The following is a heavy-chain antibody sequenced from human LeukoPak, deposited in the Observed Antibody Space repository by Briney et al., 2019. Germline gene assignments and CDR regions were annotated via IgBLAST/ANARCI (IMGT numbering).Heavy chain of an antibody. D-gene: IGHD3-22*01. V-gene: IGHV4-34*01. CDR3: ARDSSGRPPYFVY. CDR2: INHSGST. Sequence: SETLSLTCAVYGGSFSGYYWSWIRQPPGKGLEWIGEINHSGSTNYNPSLKSRVTISVDTSKNQFSLKLSSVTAADTAVYYCARDSSGRPPYFVYWGQGTLVTVSS. J-gene: IGHJ4*02. CDR1: GGSFSGYY.